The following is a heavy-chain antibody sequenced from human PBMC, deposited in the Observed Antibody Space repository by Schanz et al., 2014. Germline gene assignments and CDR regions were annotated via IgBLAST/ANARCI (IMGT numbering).Heavy chain of an antibody. D-gene: IGHD3-10*01. Sequence: EVQLLESGGGLVRPGGSLRLSCAASGFTFSSYTMNWVRQAPGKGLEWVSAISGSGGSTVYADSVKGRFTISRDNSNNTVFLQMNSLRAEDTAVYYCAKDQGSYGSGSYSYFDYWGQGTLVTVSS. CDR3: AKDQGSYGSGSYSYFDY. CDR1: GFTFSSYT. J-gene: IGHJ4*02. V-gene: IGHV3-23*01. CDR2: ISGSGGST.